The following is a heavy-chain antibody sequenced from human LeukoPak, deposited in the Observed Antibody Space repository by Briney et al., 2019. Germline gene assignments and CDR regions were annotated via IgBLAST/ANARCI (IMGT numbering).Heavy chain of an antibody. V-gene: IGHV3-23*01. CDR3: AKRPQGDYYDSTGYFDY. CDR1: GFTFSSFA. CDR2: ISGSGGST. J-gene: IGHJ4*02. D-gene: IGHD3-22*01. Sequence: GGSLRLSCASSGFTFSSFAMSWVRQAPGKGLEWVSLISGSGGSTYYADSVKGRFTISRDNSKNTLYLQVNSLRAEDTAVYYCAKRPQGDYYDSTGYFDYWGQGTLVTASS.